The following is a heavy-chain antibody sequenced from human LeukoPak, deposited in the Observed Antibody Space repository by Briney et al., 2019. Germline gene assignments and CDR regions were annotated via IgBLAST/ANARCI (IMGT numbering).Heavy chain of an antibody. Sequence: TSSETLSLTCTVSGGSISSYYWSWIRQPPGKGLEWIGYIYYSGSTNYNPSLKSRVTISVDTSKNQFSLKLSSVTAADTAVYYCARTLYGDYVGYYFDYWGQGTLVTVSS. CDR3: ARTLYGDYVGYYFDY. V-gene: IGHV4-59*08. J-gene: IGHJ4*02. CDR2: IYYSGST. D-gene: IGHD4-17*01. CDR1: GGSISSYY.